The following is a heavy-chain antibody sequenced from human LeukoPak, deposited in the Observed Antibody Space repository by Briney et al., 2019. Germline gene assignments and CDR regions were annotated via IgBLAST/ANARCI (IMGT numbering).Heavy chain of an antibody. CDR2: INQDGSQK. CDR1: GFTFHTYW. J-gene: IGHJ4*02. CDR3: ARERPYYFDN. V-gene: IGHV3-7*01. Sequence: PGGSLRLSCAASGFTFHTYWMTWVRQAPGKGLEWVANINQDGSQKYYVDSVKGRFTISRDNAKNPLSLQMNSLRAEDTAIYHCARERPYYFDNWGQGTLVTVSS.